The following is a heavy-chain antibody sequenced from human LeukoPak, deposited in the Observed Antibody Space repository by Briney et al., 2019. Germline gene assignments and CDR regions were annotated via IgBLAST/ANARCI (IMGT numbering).Heavy chain of an antibody. CDR1: GYTFTGYY. CDR2: INPNSGST. J-gene: IGHJ4*02. CDR3: ARDSLYGVVDY. V-gene: IGHV1-46*01. Sequence: ASVKVSCKASGYTFTGYYMHWVRQAPGQGLEWMGWINPNSGSTSYAQKFQGRVTMTRDTSTSTVYMYLSSLRSEDTAVYYCARDSLYGVVDYWGQGTLVTVSS. D-gene: IGHD4-17*01.